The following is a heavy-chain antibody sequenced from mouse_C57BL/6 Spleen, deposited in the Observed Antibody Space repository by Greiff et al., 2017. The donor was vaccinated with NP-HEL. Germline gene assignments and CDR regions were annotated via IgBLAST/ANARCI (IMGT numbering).Heavy chain of an antibody. J-gene: IGHJ2*01. CDR3: AREDLGYFDY. CDR2: ISDGGSYT. D-gene: IGHD4-1*01. Sequence: EVKVVESGGGLVKPGGSLKLSCAASGFTFSSYAMSWVRQTPEKRLEWVATISDGGSYTYYPDNVKGRFTISRDNAKNNLYLQMSHLKSEDTAMYYCAREDLGYFDYWGQGTTLTVSS. CDR1: GFTFSSYA. V-gene: IGHV5-4*01.